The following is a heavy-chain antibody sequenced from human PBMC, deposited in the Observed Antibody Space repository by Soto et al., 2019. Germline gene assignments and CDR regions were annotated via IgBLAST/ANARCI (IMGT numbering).Heavy chain of an antibody. J-gene: IGHJ5*02. CDR2: ISSDGRNT. V-gene: IGHV3-74*01. CDR1: GFAFSSYW. Sequence: EVQLVESGGGLVQPGGSLRLSCAASGFAFSSYWMQWDRQAPGKGPVWVSRISSDGRNTTYADFVKGRFTISRDNAENTLHLQMTSLTDADTAVYYCIKASTVTGVGGYRWGQGTLVTVSS. CDR3: IKASTVTGVGGYR. D-gene: IGHD6-19*01.